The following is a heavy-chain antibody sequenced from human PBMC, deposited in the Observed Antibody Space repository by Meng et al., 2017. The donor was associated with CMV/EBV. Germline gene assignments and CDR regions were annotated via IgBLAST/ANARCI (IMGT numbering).Heavy chain of an antibody. D-gene: IGHD5-18*01. CDR1: GCSTSSSSYY. J-gene: IGHJ4*02. Sequence: SETLSLTCTVSGCSTSSSSYYWGWIRQPPGKGLEWIGSIYYSGSTYYNPSLKSRVTISVDTSKNQFSLKLSSVTAADTAVYYCAIVVDTDSMDRYSYGFGPDYWGQGTLVTVSS. CDR2: IYYSGST. CDR3: AIVVDTDSMDRYSYGFGPDY. V-gene: IGHV4-39*07.